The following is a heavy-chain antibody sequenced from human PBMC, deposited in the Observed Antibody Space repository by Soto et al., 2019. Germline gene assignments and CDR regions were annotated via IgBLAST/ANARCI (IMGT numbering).Heavy chain of an antibody. CDR3: ARVPGP. CDR2: IYYSGST. J-gene: IGHJ5*02. Sequence: PSETLSLTCTVSGGSVSSGSYYWSWIRQPPGKGLACIGYIYYSGSTNYNPSLKSRVTISVDTSKNQFSLKLSSVTAADTAVYYCARVPGPWGQGTLVTDSS. V-gene: IGHV4-61*01. CDR1: GGSVSSGSYY.